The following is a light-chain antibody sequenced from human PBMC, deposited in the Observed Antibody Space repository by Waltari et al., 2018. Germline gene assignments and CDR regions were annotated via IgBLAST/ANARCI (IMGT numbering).Light chain of an antibody. Sequence: TFQATQYITTSLSWFQQKPGEAPRLLIYDASTLQPGVPSRFSGTGSATGFSLTITSLQLDDSATYYCQQFHSLPYTFARGTKLHIK. CDR3: QQFHSLPYT. CDR2: DAS. V-gene: IGKV1-33*01. J-gene: IGKJ2*01. CDR1: QYITTS.